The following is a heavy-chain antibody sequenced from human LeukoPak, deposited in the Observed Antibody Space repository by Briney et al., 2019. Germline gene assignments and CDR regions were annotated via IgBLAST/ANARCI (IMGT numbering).Heavy chain of an antibody. V-gene: IGHV3-23*01. J-gene: IGHJ4*02. CDR3: AKVHNWGSEYYFDY. Sequence: PGGSLRLSCAASGFTFSSYATSWVRQAPGKGLEWVSAISGSGGSTYYADSVKGRFTISRDNSKNTLYLQMNSLRAEDTAVYYCAKVHNWGSEYYFDYWGQGTLVTVSS. CDR1: GFTFSSYA. CDR2: ISGSGGST. D-gene: IGHD7-27*01.